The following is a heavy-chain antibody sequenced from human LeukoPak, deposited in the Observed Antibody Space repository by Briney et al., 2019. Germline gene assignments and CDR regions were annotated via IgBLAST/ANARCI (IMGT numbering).Heavy chain of an antibody. CDR3: ARSTYYDILTGYSDYYYYMDV. D-gene: IGHD3-9*01. CDR1: GYTFTSYG. CDR2: ISAYNGNT. Sequence: ASVKVSCKASGYTFTSYGISWVRQAPGQGLEWMGWISAYNGNTNYAQKLQGRVTMTTDTSTSTAYMELRSLRSDDTAVYYCARSTYYDILTGYSDYYYYMDVWGKGTTVTISS. J-gene: IGHJ6*03. V-gene: IGHV1-18*01.